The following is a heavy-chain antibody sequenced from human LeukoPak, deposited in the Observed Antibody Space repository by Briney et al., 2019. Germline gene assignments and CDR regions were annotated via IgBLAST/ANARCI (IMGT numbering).Heavy chain of an antibody. CDR1: GYTFTSYG. CDR2: ISAYNGNT. J-gene: IGHJ3*02. V-gene: IGHV1-18*01. CDR3: ATRTLYCSSTSCFPDAFDT. Sequence: ASVKVSCKASGYTFTSYGISWVRQAPGQGLEWMGWISAYNGNTNYAQKLQGRVTMITDTSTSTAYMELRSLRSDDTAVYYCATRTLYCSSTSCFPDAFDTWGQGTMVTVSS. D-gene: IGHD2-2*01.